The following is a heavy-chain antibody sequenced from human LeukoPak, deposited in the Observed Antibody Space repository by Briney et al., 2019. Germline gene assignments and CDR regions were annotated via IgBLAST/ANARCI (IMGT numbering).Heavy chain of an antibody. CDR3: ARGRTPKVAGLEGY. Sequence: SVKVSCKASGYSFTNYDINWVRQATGQGLEWMGWMNPDSGKTGYAQKFQGRVTMTRNTSISTAYMELSSLRSEDTAMYYCARGRTPKVAGLEGYWGQGTQVTVSS. J-gene: IGHJ4*02. CDR2: MNPDSGKT. V-gene: IGHV1-8*01. CDR1: GYSFTNYD. D-gene: IGHD6-19*01.